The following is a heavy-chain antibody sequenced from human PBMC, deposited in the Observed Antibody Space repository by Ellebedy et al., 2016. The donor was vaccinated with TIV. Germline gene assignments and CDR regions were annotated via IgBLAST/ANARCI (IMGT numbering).Heavy chain of an antibody. CDR1: GFSFRSYW. CDR3: ARRGSYGDYAVQVNSWFDT. CDR2: IYQDGSDQ. J-gene: IGHJ5*02. V-gene: IGHV3-7*01. D-gene: IGHD4-17*01. Sequence: PGGSLRLSCAASGFSFRSYWMSWVRQAPGKGLEWVANIYQDGSDQYYVDSVKGRFTISRDNANKSLFLQMNSLRVEETAVYYCARRGSYGDYAVQVNSWFDTWGQGTLVTVSS.